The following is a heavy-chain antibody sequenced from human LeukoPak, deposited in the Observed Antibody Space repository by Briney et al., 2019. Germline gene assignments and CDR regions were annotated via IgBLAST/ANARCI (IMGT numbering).Heavy chain of an antibody. V-gene: IGHV4-31*03. CDR1: GGSISSGGYY. Sequence: SETLSLTCTVSGGSISSGGYYWSWIRQHPGRGLEWVGYIFQSGSTYYNPSLKSRVTISVDTSKNQFSLNLSCVTAADTAVNYCARQTSIWPLDYWGQGTLVTVSS. CDR3: ARQTSIWPLDY. CDR2: IFQSGST. D-gene: IGHD1-14*01. J-gene: IGHJ4*02.